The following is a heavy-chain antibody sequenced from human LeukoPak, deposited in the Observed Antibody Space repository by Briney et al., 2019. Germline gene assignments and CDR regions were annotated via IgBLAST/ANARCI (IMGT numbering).Heavy chain of an antibody. D-gene: IGHD3-3*01. J-gene: IGHJ6*03. Sequence: PGGSLRLSCAASGFTFDDYAMHWVRQAPGKGLEWVSGISWNSGSIGYADSVKGRFTISRDNAKNSLYLQMNSLRAEDTALYCCVKGSSGYYTSYYMDVWGKGTTVTVSS. CDR2: ISWNSGSI. CDR1: GFTFDDYA. CDR3: VKGSSGYYTSYYMDV. V-gene: IGHV3-9*01.